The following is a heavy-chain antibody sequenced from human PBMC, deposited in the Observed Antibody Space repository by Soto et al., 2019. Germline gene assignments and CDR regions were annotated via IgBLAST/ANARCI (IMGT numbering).Heavy chain of an antibody. CDR2: ISGSGGST. D-gene: IGHD6-13*01. CDR3: AKVLRWQQLVKNAFDI. CDR1: GFTFSSYA. J-gene: IGHJ3*02. Sequence: GGSLRLSCAASGFTFSSYAMSWVRQAPGKGLEWVSAISGSGGSTYYADSVKGRFTISRDNSKNTLYLQMNSLRAEDTAVYYCAKVLRWQQLVKNAFDIWGQGTMVTVSS. V-gene: IGHV3-23*01.